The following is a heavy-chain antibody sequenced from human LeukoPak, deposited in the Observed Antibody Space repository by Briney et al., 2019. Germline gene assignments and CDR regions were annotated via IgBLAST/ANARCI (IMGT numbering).Heavy chain of an antibody. V-gene: IGHV4-4*07. CDR2: IFARGNT. CDR3: ATDYYGSGSYGY. J-gene: IGHJ4*02. D-gene: IGHD3-10*01. CDR1: GGSISLFY. Sequence: PSETLSLTCTVSGGSISLFYWSWIRQPAGKGLEWIGRIFARGNTNYNPSLKSRVTLSVDTSKNQFSLKLSSVTAADTAVYYCATDYYGSGSYGYWGQGMLVTVSS.